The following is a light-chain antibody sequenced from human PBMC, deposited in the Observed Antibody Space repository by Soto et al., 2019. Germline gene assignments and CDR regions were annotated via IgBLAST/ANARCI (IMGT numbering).Light chain of an antibody. CDR2: VAS. Sequence: IQMTQSPSSLSASVGDRVTITCRASQSIGSDLAWYQQKPGKAPQLLIYVASSLQSGVPSRFSGSGSGTDFTLNISSLQPEDFATYYCLQDYNFPLTFGPGTKVDV. CDR1: QSIGSD. V-gene: IGKV1-6*01. CDR3: LQDYNFPLT. J-gene: IGKJ3*01.